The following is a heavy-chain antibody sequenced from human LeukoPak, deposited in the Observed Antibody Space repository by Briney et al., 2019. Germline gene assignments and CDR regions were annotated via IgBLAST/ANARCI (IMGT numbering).Heavy chain of an antibody. CDR2: ISYDGSNK. D-gene: IGHD2-2*01. J-gene: IGHJ6*02. CDR1: GFTFSSYA. CDR3: AREVVESVPAAMGGYGMDV. V-gene: IGHV3-30-3*01. Sequence: GGSLRLSCAASGFTFSSYAMHWVRQAPGKGLEWVAVISYDGSNKYYADSVKGRFTISRDNSMNTLYLQMNSLRAEDTAVYYCAREVVESVPAAMGGYGMDVWGQGTTVTVSS.